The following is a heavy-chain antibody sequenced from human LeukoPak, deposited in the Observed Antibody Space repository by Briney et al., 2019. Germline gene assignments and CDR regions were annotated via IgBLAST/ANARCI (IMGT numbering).Heavy chain of an antibody. CDR3: ARGVFYCSSTSCYTSKSTDQYYYYYYMDV. Sequence: GASVKVSFKASGGTFSIYAISWVRQAPGQGLEWMRGIIPIFGTANYAQKFQGRVTITTDESTSTAYMELSRLRSEDTAVYYCARGVFYCSSTSCYTSKSTDQYYYYYYMDVWGKGTTVTVSS. V-gene: IGHV1-69*05. CDR1: GGTFSIYA. D-gene: IGHD2-2*02. CDR2: IIPIFGTA. J-gene: IGHJ6*03.